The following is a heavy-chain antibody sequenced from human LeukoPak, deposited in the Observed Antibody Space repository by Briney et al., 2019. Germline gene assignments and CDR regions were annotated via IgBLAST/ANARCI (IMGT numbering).Heavy chain of an antibody. Sequence: PGGSLRLSCAASGFTFSSYEMNWVRQAPGKGLEWVSYISSSGSTIYYADSVKGRFTISRDNAKNSMYLQMNSLRAEETAVYYCARVLRYCSGGNCYSGGLGYMDVWGKGTTVTISS. D-gene: IGHD2-15*01. CDR3: ARVLRYCSGGNCYSGGLGYMDV. CDR1: GFTFSSYE. J-gene: IGHJ6*03. V-gene: IGHV3-48*03. CDR2: ISSSGSTI.